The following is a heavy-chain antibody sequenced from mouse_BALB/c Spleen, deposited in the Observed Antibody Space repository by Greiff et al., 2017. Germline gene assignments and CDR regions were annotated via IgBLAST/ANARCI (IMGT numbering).Heavy chain of an antibody. V-gene: IGHV2-9*02. D-gene: IGHD2-4*01. Sequence: VKLVESGPGLVAPSQSLSITCTVSGFSLTSYGVHWVRQPPGKGLEWLGVIWAGGSTNYNSALMSRLSISKDNSKSQVFLKMNSLQTDDTAMYYCARDYYDYDDAMDYWGQGTSVTVSS. J-gene: IGHJ4*01. CDR1: GFSLTSYG. CDR3: ARDYYDYDDAMDY. CDR2: IWAGGST.